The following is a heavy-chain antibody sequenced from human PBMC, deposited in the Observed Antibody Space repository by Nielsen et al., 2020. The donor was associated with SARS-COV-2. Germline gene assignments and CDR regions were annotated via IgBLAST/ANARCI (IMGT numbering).Heavy chain of an antibody. Sequence: GGSLRLSCAASGFTFSTYAMSWVRQAPGRGLEWVSAITASGGTTYYADSVRGRFTISRDNSKNTLFLQMNSLRAEDTAVYYCAKVQGVKVTDFDYWGQGTLVTVSS. J-gene: IGHJ4*02. V-gene: IGHV3-23*01. D-gene: IGHD4-11*01. CDR3: AKVQGVKVTDFDY. CDR2: ITASGGTT. CDR1: GFTFSTYA.